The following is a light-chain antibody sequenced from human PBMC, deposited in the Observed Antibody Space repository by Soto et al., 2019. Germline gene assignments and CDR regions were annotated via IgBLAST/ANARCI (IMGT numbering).Light chain of an antibody. CDR1: QSVSSN. CDR2: GAS. V-gene: IGKV3-15*01. CDR3: QQYNNSPPLT. Sequence: EIVMTQSPATLSVSPGERATLSCRASQSVSSNLAWYQQKPGQAPRLLMYGASTRAIGIPARFSGCGSGTEFTLTISSRQSEDFSVYYCQQYNNSPPLTFGGGTKEEI. J-gene: IGKJ4*01.